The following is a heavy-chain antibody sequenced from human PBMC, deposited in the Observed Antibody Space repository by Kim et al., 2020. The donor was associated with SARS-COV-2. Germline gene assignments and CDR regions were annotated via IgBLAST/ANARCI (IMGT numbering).Heavy chain of an antibody. Sequence: SETLSLTCTVSGGSISSYYWSWIRQPPGKGLEWIGYIYYSGSTNYNPSLKSRVTISVDTSKNQFSLKLSSVTAADTAVYYCARDCSGGSYYSVDAFDIWGQGTMVTVSS. CDR1: GGSISSYY. V-gene: IGHV4-59*13. D-gene: IGHD2-15*01. CDR3: ARDCSGGSYYSVDAFDI. J-gene: IGHJ3*02. CDR2: IYYSGST.